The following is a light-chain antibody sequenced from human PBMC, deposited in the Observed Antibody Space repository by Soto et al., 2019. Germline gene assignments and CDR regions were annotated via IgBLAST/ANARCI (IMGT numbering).Light chain of an antibody. CDR3: QQRYNWPNT. CDR2: DAS. V-gene: IGKV3-11*01. J-gene: IGKJ2*01. CDR1: QSVGTY. Sequence: EIVLTQSPATLSLSPGERATLSCRASQSVGTYLAWYQHNPGQAPRLLIYDASNRATGIQARFSGSGSGTDSTLTINSPEPEDFAVYYCQQRYNWPNTFGQGTKLQIK.